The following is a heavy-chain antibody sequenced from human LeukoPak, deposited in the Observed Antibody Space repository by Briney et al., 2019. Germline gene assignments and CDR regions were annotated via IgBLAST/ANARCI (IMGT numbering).Heavy chain of an antibody. CDR3: AKASIFGVVIHYYYYMDV. Sequence: QTGGSLRLSCAASGFTFSDYAIHWVRQAPGKGLEWVAVISYAGTNQYYADSVKGRFTISRDNSKKTLSLQMNSLRAEDTAVYYCAKASIFGVVIHYYYYMDVWGKGTTVTVSS. CDR2: ISYAGTNQ. V-gene: IGHV3-30-3*01. CDR1: GFTFSDYA. D-gene: IGHD3-3*01. J-gene: IGHJ6*03.